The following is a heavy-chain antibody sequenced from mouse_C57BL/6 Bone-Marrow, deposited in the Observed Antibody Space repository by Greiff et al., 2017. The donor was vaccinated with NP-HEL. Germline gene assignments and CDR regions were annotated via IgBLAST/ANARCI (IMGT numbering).Heavy chain of an antibody. CDR2: IHPNSGST. CDR1: GYTFTSYW. J-gene: IGHJ3*01. Sequence: QVQLQQPGAELVKPGASVKLSCKASGYTFTSYWMHWVKQRPGQGLEWIGMIHPNSGSTNYNEKFKSKATLTVDKSSSTAYMQLSSLTSEDSAVYYCARVDGSSYVGFAYWGQGTLVTVSA. CDR3: ARVDGSSYVGFAY. V-gene: IGHV1-64*01. D-gene: IGHD1-1*01.